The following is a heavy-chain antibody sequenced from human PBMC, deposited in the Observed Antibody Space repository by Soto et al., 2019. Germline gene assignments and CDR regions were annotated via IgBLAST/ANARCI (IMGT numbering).Heavy chain of an antibody. V-gene: IGHV3-53*01. Sequence: GGSLRLSCAASGFTVSSNYMSWVRQAPGKGLEWVSVIYSGGSTYYADSVKGRFTISRDNSKSTLYLQMNSLRAEDTAVYYCARDRAMSQSYYYYGMDVWGQGTTVTVSS. J-gene: IGHJ6*02. CDR1: GFTVSSNY. CDR2: IYSGGST. CDR3: ARDRAMSQSYYYYGMDV. D-gene: IGHD3-10*01.